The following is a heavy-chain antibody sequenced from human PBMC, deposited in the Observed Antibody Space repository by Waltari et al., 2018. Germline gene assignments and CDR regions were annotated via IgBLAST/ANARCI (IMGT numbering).Heavy chain of an antibody. CDR3: ARAHSCRNYYYYGMDV. CDR1: GGSFSGSY. CDR2: INHSGST. D-gene: IGHD6-13*01. V-gene: IGHV4-34*01. Sequence: QVQLQQWGAGLLKPSETLSLTCAVYGGSFSGSYWSWLRRPPGKGLEWIGEINHSGSTNYNPSLKSRVTISVDTSKNQFSLKLSSVTAADTAVYYCARAHSCRNYYYYGMDVWGQGTTVTVSS. J-gene: IGHJ6*02.